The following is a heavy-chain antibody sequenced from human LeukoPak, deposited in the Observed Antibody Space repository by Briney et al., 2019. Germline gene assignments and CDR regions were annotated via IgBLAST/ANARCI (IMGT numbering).Heavy chain of an antibody. J-gene: IGHJ4*02. CDR2: INSDGSDT. Sequence: GGSLRLSCAASGFTISSNWMHWVRQTPGKGLVWVSRINSDGSDTSYADSVKGRFTISRDNAKNTVYLQMNSMRVEDTAVYFCTKEWSNAGTTISPPDYWGQGTLVTVSS. D-gene: IGHD1-7*01. CDR3: TKEWSNAGTTISPPDY. CDR1: GFTISSNW. V-gene: IGHV3-74*01.